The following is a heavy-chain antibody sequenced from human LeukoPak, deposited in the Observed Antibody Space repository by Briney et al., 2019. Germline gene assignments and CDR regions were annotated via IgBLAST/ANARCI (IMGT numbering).Heavy chain of an antibody. CDR3: ARDESSTDDSGGYHY. CDR2: VHMSGST. CDR1: GDTINPYH. D-gene: IGHD3-22*01. J-gene: IGHJ4*02. V-gene: IGHV4-4*07. Sequence: PSETLSLTCTVSGDTINPYHWTWIRQTAGKGLEWIGRVHMSGSTNYNPSLWSRVAISMDNSKNQFSLKVNSVTAADTGVYYCARDESSTDDSGGYHYWGQGTLVTVSS.